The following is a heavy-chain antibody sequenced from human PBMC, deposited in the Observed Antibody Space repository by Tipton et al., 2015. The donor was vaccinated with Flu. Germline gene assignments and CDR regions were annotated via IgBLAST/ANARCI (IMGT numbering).Heavy chain of an antibody. CDR2: IYHSGTT. Sequence: LRLSCSVSGYSIRSAYYWGWVRRPPGKGLEWIGTIYHSGTTSYNPSLKSRLTISVDTSKNQFSLRMSSVTAADPAVYYCSRHTGDSVRGVIDYWGQGTLVTVSS. CDR1: GYSIRSAYY. D-gene: IGHD3-10*02. CDR3: SRHTGDSVRGVIDY. V-gene: IGHV4-38-2*01. J-gene: IGHJ4*02.